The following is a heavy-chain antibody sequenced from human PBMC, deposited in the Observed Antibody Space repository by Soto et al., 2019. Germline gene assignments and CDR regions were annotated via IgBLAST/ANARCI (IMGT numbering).Heavy chain of an antibody. J-gene: IGHJ2*01. CDR1: GFTFSSYA. CDR2: VSGSAGST. V-gene: IGHV3-23*01. D-gene: IGHD3-3*01. Sequence: EVQLLESGGGLVQPGGSLRLSCAASGFTFSSYAMSWVRQAPGKGLEWVSVVSGSAGSTYYADSVKGRFTISRDNSKNTLYLQMNSLRAEDTAVYYCEKDASSGITSFDSWGRGTVVTVSS. CDR3: EKDASSGITSFDS.